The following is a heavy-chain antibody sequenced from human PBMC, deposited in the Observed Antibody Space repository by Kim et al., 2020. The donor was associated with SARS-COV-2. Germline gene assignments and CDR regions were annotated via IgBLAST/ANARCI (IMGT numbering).Heavy chain of an antibody. Sequence: SETLSLTCTVSGGSISSYYWSWIRQPPGKGLEWIGYIYYSGSTNYNPSLKSRVTISVDTSKNQFSLKLSSVTAADTAVYYCATLYYDSSGYSPTDYWGQGTLVTVSS. CDR1: GGSISSYY. V-gene: IGHV4-59*08. CDR3: ATLYYDSSGYSPTDY. D-gene: IGHD3-22*01. J-gene: IGHJ4*02. CDR2: IYYSGST.